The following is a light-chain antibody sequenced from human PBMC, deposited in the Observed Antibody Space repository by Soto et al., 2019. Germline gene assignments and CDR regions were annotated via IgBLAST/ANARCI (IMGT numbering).Light chain of an antibody. V-gene: IGLV6-57*01. J-gene: IGLJ2*01. CDR3: QSYDSSNQV. CDR1: SGSIASNY. CDR2: EDN. Sequence: NFMLTQPHSVSDSPGKTVTISCTRSSGSIASNYAQWYQQRPGSSPTTVIYEDNQRPSGVPDRFSGSIDSSSNSASLTISGLKTEDEADYYCQSYDSSNQVFGGGTKPPVL.